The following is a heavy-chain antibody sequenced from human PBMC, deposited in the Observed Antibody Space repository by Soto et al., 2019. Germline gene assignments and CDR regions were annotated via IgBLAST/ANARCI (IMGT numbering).Heavy chain of an antibody. J-gene: IGHJ4*02. Sequence: QLQLQESGPGLVKPSETLSLTCTVSGDSISSSSYYWGWIRQPPGKGLEGIGTIYYRGRSFYNPSLKRRVTISVTPSKSQFSLKFSSGTAADTAVDYCARHEGRYCSGGSCYPGDYWGQGTLVTVSS. CDR2: IYYRGRS. CDR1: GDSISSSSYY. D-gene: IGHD2-15*01. V-gene: IGHV4-39*01. CDR3: ARHEGRYCSGGSCYPGDY.